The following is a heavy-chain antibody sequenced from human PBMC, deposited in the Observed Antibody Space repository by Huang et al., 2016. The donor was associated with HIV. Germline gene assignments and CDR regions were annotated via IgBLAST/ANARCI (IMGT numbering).Heavy chain of an antibody. Sequence: QVQLVESGGGVVQPGGSLRLSCAASGFTFSSYGMHWVRQGPGSVLEWCAFIRYDGSKKYYSDSVKGRFTISRDNSKNTLYLQMNSLRAEDTAVYYCAKVPHPRDYGDYVGGAFDIWGQGTMVTVSS. J-gene: IGHJ3*02. CDR1: GFTFSSYG. D-gene: IGHD4-17*01. CDR3: AKVPHPRDYGDYVGGAFDI. CDR2: IRYDGSKK. V-gene: IGHV3-30*02.